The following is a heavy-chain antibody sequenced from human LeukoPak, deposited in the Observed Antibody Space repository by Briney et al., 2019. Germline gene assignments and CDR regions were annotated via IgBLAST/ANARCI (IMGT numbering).Heavy chain of an antibody. V-gene: IGHV3-11*04. D-gene: IGHD2-2*02. Sequence: GGSLRLSCAASGFTFSDYYMSWIRQAPGKGLEWVSYISSSGSTIYYADSVKGRFTISRDNAKNSLYLQMNSLRAEDTAVYYCARDRLSCSSTSCYTSFYDHWGQGTLVTVSS. CDR2: ISSSGSTI. J-gene: IGHJ4*02. CDR3: ARDRLSCSSTSCYTSFYDH. CDR1: GFTFSDYY.